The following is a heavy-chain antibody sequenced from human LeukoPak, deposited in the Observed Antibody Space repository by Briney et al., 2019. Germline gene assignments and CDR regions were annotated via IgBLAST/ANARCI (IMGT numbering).Heavy chain of an antibody. CDR3: ARHVTYYSNSSGHDLADY. V-gene: IGHV1-18*01. Sequence: ASVKVSCKASGYTCSSYDISWVRQAPGQGLEWMGWISAYNGNTSNAQKVQGRVTMTTDTSTSTAYMEVRSLRSDDTAVYYCARHVTYYSNSSGHDLADYWGQGTLVTVSS. CDR1: GYTCSSYD. CDR2: ISAYNGNT. J-gene: IGHJ4*02. D-gene: IGHD3-22*01.